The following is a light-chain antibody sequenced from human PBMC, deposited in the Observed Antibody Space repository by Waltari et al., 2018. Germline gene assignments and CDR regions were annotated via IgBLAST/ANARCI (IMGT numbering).Light chain of an antibody. Sequence: VLTQSPATLSLSPGGTATLACRASQSVHNYLAWYQQKPGQAPRLLIFDTSNRATGIPARFSGSGFGTDFSLTISSLEPEDSAVYYCQQRRSWPLTFGGGTKVEIK. CDR1: QSVHNY. J-gene: IGKJ4*01. V-gene: IGKV3-11*01. CDR2: DTS. CDR3: QQRRSWPLT.